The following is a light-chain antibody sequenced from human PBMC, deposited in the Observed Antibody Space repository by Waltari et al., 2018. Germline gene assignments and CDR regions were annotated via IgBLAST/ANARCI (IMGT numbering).Light chain of an antibody. CDR1: TSDVGYYNY. CDR2: DVT. CDR3: CSYAGNYLRV. Sequence: QSALTQPRSVSGSPGQSVTIACTGTTSDVGYYNYVSWYQQHPGKAPQLMIYDVTERPSGVPDRFPGSKSGNTASLTISGLQAEDEADYYCCSYAGNYLRVFGGGTKLTVL. V-gene: IGLV2-11*01. J-gene: IGLJ2*01.